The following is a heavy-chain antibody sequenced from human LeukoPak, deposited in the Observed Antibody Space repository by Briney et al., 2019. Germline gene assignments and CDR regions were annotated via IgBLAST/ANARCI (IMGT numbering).Heavy chain of an antibody. CDR3: ARGGAYTRSGSYSPWYFDY. CDR2: IYHSGST. D-gene: IGHD3-10*01. CDR1: GGSNSSSNW. V-gene: IGHV4-4*02. J-gene: IGHJ4*02. Sequence: SETLSLTCAVSGGSNSSSNWWSWVRQPPGQGLEWIGEIYHSGSTNYNPSLKSRVTISVDKSKNQFSLKLSSVTAADTAVYYCARGGAYTRSGSYSPWYFDYWGQGTLVTVSS.